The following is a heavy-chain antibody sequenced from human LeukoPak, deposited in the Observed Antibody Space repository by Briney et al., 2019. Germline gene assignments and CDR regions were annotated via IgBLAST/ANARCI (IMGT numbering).Heavy chain of an antibody. CDR1: GGSISSYY. D-gene: IGHD2-2*01. Sequence: SETLPLTCTGSGGSISSYYWSWIRQPPGKGLEGSRYIYYRGSTNYYHSLMSRVTISVDPSKNQFSLRLSSVAAADTAVYYCARLTGAVVVPANWFDPWGQGPLVTVSS. CDR3: ARLTGAVVVPANWFDP. CDR2: IYYRGST. V-gene: IGHV4-59*12. J-gene: IGHJ5*02.